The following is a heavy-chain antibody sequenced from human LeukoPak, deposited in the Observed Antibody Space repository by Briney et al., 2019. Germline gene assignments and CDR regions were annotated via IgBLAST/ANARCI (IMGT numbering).Heavy chain of an antibody. Sequence: SVKVSCKASGGTFSSYAISWVRQAPGQGLEWMGGIIPIFGTANYAQKVQGRVTITADESTGTAYMELSSLRSEDTAVYYCATATRYFDWLLPLDYWGQGTLVTVSS. CDR1: GGTFSSYA. CDR2: IIPIFGTA. D-gene: IGHD3-9*01. J-gene: IGHJ4*02. CDR3: ATATRYFDWLLPLDY. V-gene: IGHV1-69*13.